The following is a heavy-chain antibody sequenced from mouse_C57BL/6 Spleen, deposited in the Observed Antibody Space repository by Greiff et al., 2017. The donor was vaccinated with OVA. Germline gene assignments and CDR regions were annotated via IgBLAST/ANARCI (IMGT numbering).Heavy chain of an antibody. J-gene: IGHJ4*01. CDR3: ARGGYCNYGADYAMDY. D-gene: IGHD2-1*01. CDR2: LYPGSGSN. Sequence: VQLQQPGAELVKPGASVKMSCKASGYTFTSYWITWVKQRPGQGLEWIGDLYPGSGSNSYNEKFKSKAKLTVDTSSSTAYMQLSSLTSEDSSVYYCARGGYCNYGADYAMDYWGQGTSGTVSS. V-gene: IGHV1-55*01. CDR1: GYTFTSYW.